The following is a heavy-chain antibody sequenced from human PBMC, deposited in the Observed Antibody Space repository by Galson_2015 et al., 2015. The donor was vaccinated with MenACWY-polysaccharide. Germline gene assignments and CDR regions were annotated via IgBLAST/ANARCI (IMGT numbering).Heavy chain of an antibody. CDR2: IRNDEVSK. Sequence: SLRLSCAASGFNFRGNGMHWLRQAPGKGLEWVALIRNDEVSKHCIDAVKGRFAISRDNSKNTVYLEMNSLRPEDTAVYYCARDPSRLDIAAASHWGQGALVTVSS. D-gene: IGHD6-13*01. V-gene: IGHV3-30*02. CDR1: GFNFRGNG. CDR3: ARDPSRLDIAAASH. J-gene: IGHJ4*02.